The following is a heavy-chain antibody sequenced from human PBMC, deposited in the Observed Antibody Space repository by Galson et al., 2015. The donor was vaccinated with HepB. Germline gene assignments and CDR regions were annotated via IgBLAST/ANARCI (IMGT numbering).Heavy chain of an antibody. CDR1: GFTFTDYG. CDR3: VINRPHINIFGALAS. Sequence: SLRLSCAASGFTFTDYGMNWVRQAPGKGLEWVSYISRTSRAIYYADSVKGRFTIPRDNSKNTLYLQMSSLRTEDTAVYYCVINRPHINIFGALASWGQGTLVTVSS. D-gene: IGHD3-3*02. CDR2: ISRTSRAI. J-gene: IGHJ5*02. V-gene: IGHV3-48*01.